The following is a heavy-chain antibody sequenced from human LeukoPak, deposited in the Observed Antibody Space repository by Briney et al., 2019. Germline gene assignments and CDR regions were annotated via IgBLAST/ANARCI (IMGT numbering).Heavy chain of an antibody. CDR1: GFTFSSYW. Sequence: PGGSLRLSCAASGFTFSSYWMSWVRQAPGGGPEGVGNKKKDGSDKFYVDSVKGRFTISRDNGKDSLYLQMNSLRVEDTAVYYCARDFEFGDENDCWGQGALVTVSS. CDR2: KKKDGSDK. CDR3: ARDFEFGDENDC. J-gene: IGHJ4*02. V-gene: IGHV3-7*03. D-gene: IGHD4-17*01.